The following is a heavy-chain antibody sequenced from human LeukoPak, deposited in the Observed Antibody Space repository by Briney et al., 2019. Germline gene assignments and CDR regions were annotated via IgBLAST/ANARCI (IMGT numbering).Heavy chain of an antibody. V-gene: IGHV3-9*01. D-gene: IGHD2-15*01. CDR2: ISWNSGSI. CDR1: GCTFDDYA. Sequence: GGSLRLSCAASGCTFDDYAMHWVRQAPGKGLEWVACISWNSGSIGYADSVKGRFTISRDNAKNSLYLQMNSLRAENTALYDCAKDRASAREDPGYAFDIWGQGTMVTVSS. CDR3: AKDRASAREDPGYAFDI. J-gene: IGHJ3*02.